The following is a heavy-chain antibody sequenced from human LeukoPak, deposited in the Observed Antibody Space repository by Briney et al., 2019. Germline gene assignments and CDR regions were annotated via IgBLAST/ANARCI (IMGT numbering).Heavy chain of an antibody. CDR1: GGSISSYY. Sequence: SETLSLTCTVSGGSISSYYWSWIRQPAGKGLEWIGRIYSSGSTNYNPSLRSRVTITLDTSKSQSSLNLSSVTAADTAVYYCARLISSSVYFDYWGQGALVTVSS. D-gene: IGHD6-13*01. J-gene: IGHJ4*02. CDR2: IYSSGST. CDR3: ARLISSSVYFDY. V-gene: IGHV4-4*07.